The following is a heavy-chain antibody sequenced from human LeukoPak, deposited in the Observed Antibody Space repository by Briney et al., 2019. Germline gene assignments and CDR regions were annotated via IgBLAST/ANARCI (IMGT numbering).Heavy chain of an antibody. J-gene: IGHJ4*02. CDR2: ISYDGVNK. Sequence: GGSLRLSCAASGFPFSNYAIHWVRQAPGRGLEWLAVISYDGVNKYYADYVKARFTLSRDNSRNTVFLQMNGLRPEDTAVYSCAKGRNEAFDNWGQGTLVTVSS. CDR3: AKGRNEAFDN. D-gene: IGHD1-1*01. V-gene: IGHV3-30-3*02. CDR1: GFPFSNYA.